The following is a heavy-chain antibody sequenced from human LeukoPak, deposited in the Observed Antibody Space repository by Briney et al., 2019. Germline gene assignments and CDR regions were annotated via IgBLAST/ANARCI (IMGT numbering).Heavy chain of an antibody. Sequence: KPSETLSLTCTVSGGSISSYYWSWIRQPPGGGLEWIGYIYYIRNTNYNPSLKSRVTMSLDPSENQFSLKLNSVTAADTAVYYCARTQSQSGSYRYYFGYWGQGTLVTVSS. CDR1: GGSISSYY. CDR2: IYYIRNT. CDR3: ARTQSQSGSYRYYFGY. J-gene: IGHJ4*02. D-gene: IGHD1-26*01. V-gene: IGHV4-59*01.